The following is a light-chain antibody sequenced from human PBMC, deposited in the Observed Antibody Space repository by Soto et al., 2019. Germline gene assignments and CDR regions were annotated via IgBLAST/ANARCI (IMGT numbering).Light chain of an antibody. J-gene: IGKJ5*01. V-gene: IGKV3D-20*02. CDR2: GAS. Sequence: EIVLTQSPATLSSFPGDRVTLSCGASQSVSSSYLAWYQQKPCHAPKLLIYGASSRATGIPDSLSGSASGTDFPLTISRLEPEDSAVYYCQQRSNWITFGQGTRLEIK. CDR3: QQRSNWIT. CDR1: QSVSSSY.